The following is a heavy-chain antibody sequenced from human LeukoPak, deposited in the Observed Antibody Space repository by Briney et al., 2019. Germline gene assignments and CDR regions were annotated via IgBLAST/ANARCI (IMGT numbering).Heavy chain of an antibody. V-gene: IGHV3-30*18. D-gene: IGHD3-10*01. CDR3: AKRGVVIRGLLVIGLHTEAYYFDS. Sequence: GRSLGLSCVASGFTFSSYGMHWVRQAPGKGLEWVAVISYDGTNKYYADSVKGRFTISRDDSKNTLYLQMNSLRAEDTAVYYCAKRGVVIRGLLVIGLHTEAYYFDSWGQGILVTVSS. CDR1: GFTFSSYG. J-gene: IGHJ4*02. CDR2: ISYDGTNK.